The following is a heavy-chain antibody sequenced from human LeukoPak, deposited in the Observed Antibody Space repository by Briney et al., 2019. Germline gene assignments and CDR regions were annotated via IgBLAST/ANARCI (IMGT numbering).Heavy chain of an antibody. CDR2: INHSGST. V-gene: IGHV4-34*01. CDR1: GGSFSGYY. J-gene: IGHJ4*02. D-gene: IGHD2-15*01. CDR3: ARYCSGGSCYEVEVFDY. Sequence: SETLSLTCAVYGGSFSGYYWSWIRQPPGKGLEWIGEINHSGSTNYNPSLKSRVTISVDTSKNQFSLKLSSVTAADTAVYYCARYCSGGSCYEVEVFDYWGQGTLVTVSS.